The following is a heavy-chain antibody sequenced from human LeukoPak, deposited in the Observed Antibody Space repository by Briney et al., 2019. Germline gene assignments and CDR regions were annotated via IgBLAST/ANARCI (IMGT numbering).Heavy chain of an antibody. J-gene: IGHJ5*02. CDR2: IIPIFGTA. CDR1: GYTFTSYH. Sequence: SVKVSCKASGYTFTSYHMHWVRQAPGQGLEWMGGIIPIFGTANYAQKFQGRVTITADKSTSTAYMELSSLRSEDTAVYYCARESSKIQWLVAGDWFDPWGQGTLVTVSS. CDR3: ARESSKIQWLVAGDWFDP. V-gene: IGHV1-69*06. D-gene: IGHD6-19*01.